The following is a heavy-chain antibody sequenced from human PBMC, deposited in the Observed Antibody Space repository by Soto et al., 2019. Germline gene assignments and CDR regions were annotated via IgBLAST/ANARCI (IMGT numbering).Heavy chain of an antibody. Sequence: SETLSLTCAVSGYSISSGYYWGWIRQPPGKGLEWIGSIYHSGSTYYNPSLKSRVTISVDTSKNQFSLKLSSVTAADTAVYYCARSMVRRSFDYWGQGTLVTVSS. CDR3: ARSMVRRSFDY. J-gene: IGHJ4*02. V-gene: IGHV4-38-2*01. CDR2: IYHSGST. CDR1: GYSISSGYY. D-gene: IGHD3-10*01.